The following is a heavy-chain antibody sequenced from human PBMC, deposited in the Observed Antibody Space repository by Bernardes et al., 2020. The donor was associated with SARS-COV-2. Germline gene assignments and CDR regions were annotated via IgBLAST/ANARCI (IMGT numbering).Heavy chain of an antibody. V-gene: IGHV3-7*01. CDR3: ARHQPDEHYYYYYGMDV. Sequence: GGSLRLSCAASGFTFSSYWMSWVRQAPGKGLEWVANIKQDGSEKYYVDSVKGRFTISRDNAKNSLYLQMNSLRAEDTAVYYCARHQPDEHYYYYYGMDVWGQGTTVTVSS. CDR1: GFTFSSYW. J-gene: IGHJ6*02. D-gene: IGHD2-2*01. CDR2: IKQDGSEK.